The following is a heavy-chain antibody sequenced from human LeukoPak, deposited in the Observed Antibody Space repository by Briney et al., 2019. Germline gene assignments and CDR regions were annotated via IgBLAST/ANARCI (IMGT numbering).Heavy chain of an antibody. CDR1: GGSISSYY. D-gene: IGHD3-10*01. CDR2: IYYSGST. J-gene: IGHJ3*02. V-gene: IGHV4-59*01. CDR3: ARDQSWFGELLYSRLGAFDI. Sequence: PSETLSLTCTVSGGSISSYYWSWIRQPPGKGLEWIGYIYYSGSTNYNPSLKSRVTISVDTSKNQFSLKLSSVTAADTAVYYCARDQSWFGELLYSRLGAFDIWGQGTMVTVSS.